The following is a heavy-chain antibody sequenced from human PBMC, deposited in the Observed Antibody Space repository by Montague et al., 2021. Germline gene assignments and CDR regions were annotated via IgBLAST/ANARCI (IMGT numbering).Heavy chain of an antibody. CDR3: VKDTRDYYPDF. V-gene: IGHV3-9*01. CDR1: GFIFNHYV. J-gene: IGHJ4*02. CDR2: INGNSINI. D-gene: IGHD3-3*01. Sequence: SLRLSCAASGFIFNHYVMNWVRQAPGKGLEWVSGINGNSINIDYADSVKGRFTISRDNAKNSLYLQMNSLRAEDTALYYCVKDTRDYYPDFWGQGILVTVSS.